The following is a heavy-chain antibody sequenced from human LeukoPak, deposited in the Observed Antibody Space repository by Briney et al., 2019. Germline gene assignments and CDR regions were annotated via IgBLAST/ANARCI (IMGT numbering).Heavy chain of an antibody. CDR3: ARVPNIIVGATQAGKYYYMDV. D-gene: IGHD1-26*01. CDR2: ISAYNGNT. Sequence: ASVKVSCKASGYTFTSYGISWVRQAPGQGLEWMGWISAYNGNTNYAQKLQGRVTMTTGTSTSTAYMELRSLRSEDTAVYYCARVPNIIVGATQAGKYYYMDVWGKGTTVTVSS. V-gene: IGHV1-18*01. J-gene: IGHJ6*03. CDR1: GYTFTSYG.